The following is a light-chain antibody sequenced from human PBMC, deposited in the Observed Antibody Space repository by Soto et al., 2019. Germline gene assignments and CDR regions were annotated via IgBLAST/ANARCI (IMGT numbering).Light chain of an antibody. Sequence: IVLTQSPGTLSLSPGERATLSCRASQSVSSSYLAWYQQNPGQAPRLLIYGASSRGTGIPDRFSGSGSGRDFSVPISRLGPEDVAVYYCRQDGGSRTFGQGARVEFK. CDR1: QSVSSSY. CDR2: GAS. J-gene: IGKJ1*01. V-gene: IGKV3-20*01. CDR3: RQDGGSRT.